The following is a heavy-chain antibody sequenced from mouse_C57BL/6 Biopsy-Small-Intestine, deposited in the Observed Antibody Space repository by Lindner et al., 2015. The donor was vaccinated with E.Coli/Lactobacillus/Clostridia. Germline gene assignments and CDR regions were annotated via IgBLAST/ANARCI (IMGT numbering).Heavy chain of an antibody. J-gene: IGHJ1*01. CDR1: GYTFTSYG. CDR3: ARGDYYGSIYEYFDV. CDR2: IYPRSGNT. D-gene: IGHD1-1*01. V-gene: IGHV1-81*01. Sequence: VQLQESGAELARPGASVKLSCKASGYTFTSYGISWVKQRPGQGLEWIGEIYPRSGNTYYNEKFKGKATLTADKSSSTAYMELRSLTSEDSAVYFCARGDYYGSIYEYFDVWGDRDHGHRLL.